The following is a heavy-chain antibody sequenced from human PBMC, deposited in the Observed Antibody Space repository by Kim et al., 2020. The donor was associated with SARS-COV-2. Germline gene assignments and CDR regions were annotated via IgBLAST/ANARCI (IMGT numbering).Heavy chain of an antibody. Sequence: ASVKVSCKASGYTFTSYDINWVRQATGQGLEWMRWMNPNSGNTGYAQKFQGRVTMTRNTSISTAYMEVSNLRSEDTAVYYCARRIAASGTTLGYWGQGTLVTVSS. CDR1: GYTFTSYD. CDR3: ARRIAASGTTLGY. V-gene: IGHV1-8*01. CDR2: MNPNSGNT. J-gene: IGHJ4*02. D-gene: IGHD6-13*01.